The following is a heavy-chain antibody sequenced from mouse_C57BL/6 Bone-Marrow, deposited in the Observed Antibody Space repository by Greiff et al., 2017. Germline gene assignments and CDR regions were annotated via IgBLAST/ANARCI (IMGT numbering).Heavy chain of an antibody. J-gene: IGHJ2*01. V-gene: IGHV5-9-1*02. CDR1: GFTFSSYA. Sequence: EVKLVESGEGLVKPGGSLKLSCAASGFTFSSYAMSWVRQTPEKRLEWVAYISSGGDYIYSADTVKGRFTISRDKARNTLYLQISIMKYEYTAMYYFTRVLLDFDYWGQGTTLTVSS. CDR2: ISSGGDYI. CDR3: TRVLLDFDY.